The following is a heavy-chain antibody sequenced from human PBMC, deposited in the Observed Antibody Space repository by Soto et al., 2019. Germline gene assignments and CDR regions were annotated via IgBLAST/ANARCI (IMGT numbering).Heavy chain of an antibody. CDR2: IHSSGSS. CDR3: ARLRDGYNSFDY. J-gene: IGHJ4*02. CDR1: GGSINSNAYY. D-gene: IGHD5-12*01. V-gene: IGHV4-30-4*01. Sequence: SETLSLTCSVSGGSINSNAYYWSWIRQPPRKGLEWLGYIHSSGSSHYRPSLKSRLNISLDTSKNQFSLKLTSVTPADTAVYPCARLRDGYNSFDYWGLGILVTVSS.